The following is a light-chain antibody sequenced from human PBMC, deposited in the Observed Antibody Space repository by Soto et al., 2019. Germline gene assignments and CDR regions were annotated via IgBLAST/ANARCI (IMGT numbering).Light chain of an antibody. Sequence: AIPMTKSPSSLSASVGDRVTITCRASQGIRNDLGWYQQKSGKAPKLLIYGASNLQSGVPSRFSGSGSGTDFTLTISSLQPEDFATYYCLQDYNYPRTFGQGTSLEIK. CDR2: GAS. J-gene: IGKJ2*01. CDR3: LQDYNYPRT. CDR1: QGIRND. V-gene: IGKV1-6*01.